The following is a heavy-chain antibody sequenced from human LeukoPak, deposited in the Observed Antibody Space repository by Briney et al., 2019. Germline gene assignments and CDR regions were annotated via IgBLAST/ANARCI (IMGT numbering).Heavy chain of an antibody. Sequence: GGSLRLSCAASGFTFSSYWMHWVRRAPGKGLGWVSRINSDGSSTSYADSVKGRFTISRDNAKNTLYLQMNSLRAEDTAVYYCARRGAYELGFGDFDYWGQGTLVTVSS. V-gene: IGHV3-74*01. CDR2: INSDGSST. J-gene: IGHJ4*02. CDR3: ARRGAYELGFGDFDY. D-gene: IGHD3-3*01. CDR1: GFTFSSYW.